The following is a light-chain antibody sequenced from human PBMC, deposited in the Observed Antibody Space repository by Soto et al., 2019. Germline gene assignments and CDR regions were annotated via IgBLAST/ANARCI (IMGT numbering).Light chain of an antibody. CDR1: QTVSSNY. J-gene: IGKJ4*01. Sequence: IVLTQSPGTVSLSPGETAALSCRASQTVSSNYLAWDQQKPGQAPRLLSYGTTSRATGAPDRFSGGVSGTAFTLTICRLEPEDFAVDNCQQYGSSPPPFGGGTQVEI. CDR3: QQYGSSPPP. CDR2: GTT. V-gene: IGKV3-20*01.